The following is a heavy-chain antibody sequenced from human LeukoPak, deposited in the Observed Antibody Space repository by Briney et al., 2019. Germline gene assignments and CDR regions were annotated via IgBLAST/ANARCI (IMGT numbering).Heavy chain of an antibody. V-gene: IGHV4-59*01. CDR3: ARAYDQDTFDI. Sequence: KTSETLSLTCTVSGGSISSYYWSWIRQPPGKGLEWIGYIYYSGSTNYNPSLKSRVTISVDTSKNQFSLNLSSVTAADTAVYYCARAYDQDTFDIWGQGTMVTVSS. J-gene: IGHJ3*02. D-gene: IGHD2-21*01. CDR1: GGSISSYY. CDR2: IYYSGST.